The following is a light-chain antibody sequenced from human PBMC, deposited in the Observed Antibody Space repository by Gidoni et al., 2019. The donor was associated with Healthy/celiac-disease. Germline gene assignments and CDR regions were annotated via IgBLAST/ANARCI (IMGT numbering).Light chain of an antibody. J-gene: IGKJ1*01. Sequence: EIVLTQSPGTLSLSPGERATLSCRASQSVSSSYLAWYQQKPGQAPRLLIYGASSRATGIPDRCSGSGSGTDFTLTISRLEPEDFAVYYCQQYGSSPRETFGQGTKVEIK. V-gene: IGKV3-20*01. CDR2: GAS. CDR1: QSVSSSY. CDR3: QQYGSSPRET.